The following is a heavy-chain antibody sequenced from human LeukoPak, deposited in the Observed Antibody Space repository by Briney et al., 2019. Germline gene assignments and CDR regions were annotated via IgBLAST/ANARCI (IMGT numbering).Heavy chain of an antibody. J-gene: IGHJ5*02. CDR2: IYTSGST. Sequence: SGTLSLTCTVSGGSISSYYWSWIRQPPGKGLEWIGYIYTSGSTNYNPSLKSRVTISVDTSKNQFSLKLSSATAADTAVYYCAIAARPGWWFDPWGQGTLVTVSS. CDR3: AIAARPGWWFDP. CDR1: GGSISSYY. D-gene: IGHD6-6*01. V-gene: IGHV4-4*09.